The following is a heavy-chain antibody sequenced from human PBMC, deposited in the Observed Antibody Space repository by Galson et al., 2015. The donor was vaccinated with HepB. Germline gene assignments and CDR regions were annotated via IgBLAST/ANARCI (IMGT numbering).Heavy chain of an antibody. Sequence: LRLSCAASGFTFSSYGMHWVRQAPGKGLEWVAVIWYDGSNKYYADSVKGRYTISRDNSKNTLYLQMNSLRAEDTAVYYCARNGYCSSTSCYTNYYYYMDVWGKGTTVTVSS. D-gene: IGHD2-2*02. CDR1: GFTFSSYG. J-gene: IGHJ6*03. CDR3: ARNGYCSSTSCYTNYYYYMDV. V-gene: IGHV3-33*01. CDR2: IWYDGSNK.